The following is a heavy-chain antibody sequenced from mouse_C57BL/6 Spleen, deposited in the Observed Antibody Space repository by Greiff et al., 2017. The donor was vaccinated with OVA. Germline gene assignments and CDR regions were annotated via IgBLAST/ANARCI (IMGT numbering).Heavy chain of an antibody. CDR2: IDPEDGET. Sequence: EVQLQQSGAELVKPGASVKLSCTASGFNIKDYYMHWVKQRTEQGLEWIGRIDPEDGETKYAAKFQGKATITADTSSNTAYLQLSSLTSEDTAVYYCAFYYEYEGFAYWGQGTLVTVSA. J-gene: IGHJ3*01. CDR3: AFYYEYEGFAY. D-gene: IGHD2-4*01. V-gene: IGHV14-2*01. CDR1: GFNIKDYY.